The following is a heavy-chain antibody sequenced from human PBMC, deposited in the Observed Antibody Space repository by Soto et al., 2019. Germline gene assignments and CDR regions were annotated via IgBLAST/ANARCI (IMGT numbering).Heavy chain of an antibody. CDR2: IYPGDSDT. Sequence: PGESLKISCKGSGYSFTSYWICWVRQMPGKGLEWMGIIYPGDSDTRYSPSFQGQVTISADKSISTAYLQWSSLKASDTAMYYCARRYFPDFWSGYYMFDPWGQGTLVTVSS. CDR3: ARRYFPDFWSGYYMFDP. J-gene: IGHJ5*02. D-gene: IGHD3-3*01. V-gene: IGHV5-51*01. CDR1: GYSFTSYW.